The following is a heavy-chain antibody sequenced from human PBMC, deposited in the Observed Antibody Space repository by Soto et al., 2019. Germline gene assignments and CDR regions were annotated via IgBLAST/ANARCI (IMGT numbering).Heavy chain of an antibody. CDR1: GFTFSSYS. CDR3: ARGRRTTVTTAVIYYYGLDV. CDR2: ISSSSSYI. Sequence: GGYPEISCAAYGFTFSSYSMNCVRQAPGKGLEWVSSISSSSSYIYYADSVKGRFTISRDNAKNSLYLQMNSLRAEDTAAYYCARGRRTTVTTAVIYYYGLDVWG. D-gene: IGHD4-17*01. V-gene: IGHV3-21*01. J-gene: IGHJ6*02.